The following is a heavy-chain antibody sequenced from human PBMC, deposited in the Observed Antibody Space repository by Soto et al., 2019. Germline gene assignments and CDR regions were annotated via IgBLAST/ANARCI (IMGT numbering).Heavy chain of an antibody. CDR1: GGSISRYY. J-gene: IGHJ6*01. CDR3: ARAPGIAAAGPPWVMDV. V-gene: IGHV4-59*01. Sequence: LSRTCTVSGGSISRYYCSWVRQPPRKGLEWVGYIYYSGSTNYNPSLKSRVTISVDTSKNQLSRKLSSVTAADTAVYYCARAPGIAAAGPPWVMDVWAQGTTVTVSS. D-gene: IGHD6-13*01. CDR2: IYYSGST.